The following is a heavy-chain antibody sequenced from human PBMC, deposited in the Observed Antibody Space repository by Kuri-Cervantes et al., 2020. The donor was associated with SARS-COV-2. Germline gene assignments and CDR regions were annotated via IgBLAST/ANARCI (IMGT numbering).Heavy chain of an antibody. CDR1: GGTFSSYA. J-gene: IGHJ6*03. V-gene: IGHV1-69*05. Sequence: SVTVSCKASGGTFSSYAISWVRQAPGQGLEWMGGIIPIFGTANYAQKFQGRVTITTDESTSTAYMELSSPRSEDTAVYYCARVRGYSYGYRGDYYMDVWGKGTTVTVSS. CDR3: ARVRGYSYGYRGDYYMDV. CDR2: IIPIFGTA. D-gene: IGHD5-18*01.